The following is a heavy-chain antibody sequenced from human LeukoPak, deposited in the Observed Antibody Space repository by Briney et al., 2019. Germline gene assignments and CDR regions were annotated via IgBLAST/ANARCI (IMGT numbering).Heavy chain of an antibody. CDR1: GGTFNNYD. J-gene: IGHJ4*02. CDR3: ARGWDSSGQIPFFY. CDR2: IIPIFGTA. Sequence: SVKVSCKASGGTFNNYDISWVRQAPRQGLEWMGGIIPIFGTANYAQKFQGRVTITADASTSTAYMELSSLRSEDAAVYYCARGWDSSGQIPFFYWGQGTLVTVSS. D-gene: IGHD3-22*01. V-gene: IGHV1-69*01.